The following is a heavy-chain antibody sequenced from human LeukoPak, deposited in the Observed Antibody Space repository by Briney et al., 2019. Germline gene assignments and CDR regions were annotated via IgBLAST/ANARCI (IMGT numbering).Heavy chain of an antibody. CDR1: GFTFSSYS. Sequence: GGSLRPSCAASGFTFSSYSMNWVRQAPGKGLEWVSYISSSGSTIYYSDSVKGRFTISRDNAKNSLDLQMNILRAEDTAVYYCARETDSTLFDYWGQGTLVTVSS. CDR3: ARETDSTLFDY. V-gene: IGHV3-48*04. J-gene: IGHJ4*02. CDR2: ISSSGSTI. D-gene: IGHD2-2*01.